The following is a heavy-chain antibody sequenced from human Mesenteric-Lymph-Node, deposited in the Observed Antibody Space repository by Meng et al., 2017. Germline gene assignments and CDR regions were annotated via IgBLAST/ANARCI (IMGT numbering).Heavy chain of an antibody. CDR1: GFTFSSYA. CDR2: ISGSGGAT. V-gene: IGHV3-23*01. D-gene: IGHD2-2*03. CDR3: AKDSVGYCSSTSCYAGWFDP. Sequence: GESLKISCAASGFTFSSYAMSWVRQAPGKGLNWVSGISGSGGATHYADSVKGRFSISRDNSKNTLYLQMNSLRAEDTAVYYCAKDSVGYCSSTSCYAGWFDPWGQGTLVTVSS. J-gene: IGHJ5*02.